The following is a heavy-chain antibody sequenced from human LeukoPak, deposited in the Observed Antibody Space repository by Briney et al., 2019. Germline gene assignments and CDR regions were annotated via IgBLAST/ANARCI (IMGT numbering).Heavy chain of an antibody. CDR2: ITASSNTI. V-gene: IGHV3-48*01. CDR3: ARDTMGATYYFDY. J-gene: IGHJ4*02. Sequence: GSLRLSCEASGFTFSTYSMNWVRQAPGKGLEWVSYITASSNTIYYADSVRGRFTISRDNAKNSLYLQMNSLRAEDTAVYYCARDTMGATYYFDYWGQGTLVTVSS. CDR1: GFTFSTYS. D-gene: IGHD1-26*01.